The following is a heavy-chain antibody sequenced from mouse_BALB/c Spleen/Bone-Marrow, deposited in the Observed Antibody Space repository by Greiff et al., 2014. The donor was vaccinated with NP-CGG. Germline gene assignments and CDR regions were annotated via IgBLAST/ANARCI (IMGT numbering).Heavy chain of an antibody. D-gene: IGHD4-1*01. CDR3: ARVRNWADY. CDR2: IYPGDGDT. J-gene: IGHJ2*01. CDR1: GYAFGSYW. V-gene: IGHV1-80*01. Sequence: QVQLQQSGAELVRPGSSVEISCKASGYAFGSYWMNWVKQGPGQGLEWIGQIYPGDGDTNYNGKFKGKATLTADKSSSTAYMQLSSLTSEDSAVYFCARVRNWADYWGQGTTLTVSS.